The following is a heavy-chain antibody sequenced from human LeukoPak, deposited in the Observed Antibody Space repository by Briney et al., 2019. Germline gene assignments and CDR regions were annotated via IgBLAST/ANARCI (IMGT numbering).Heavy chain of an antibody. CDR2: INPNSGGT. CDR3: ARDLGGSYYLGSYFDY. CDR1: GYTFTGYY. Sequence: ASVKVSCKASGYTFTGYYMRWVRQAPGQGLEWMGWINPNSGGTNYAQKFQGRVTMTRDTSISTAYMELSRLRSDDTAVYYCARDLGGSYYLGSYFDYWGQGTLVTVSS. D-gene: IGHD1-26*01. V-gene: IGHV1-2*02. J-gene: IGHJ4*02.